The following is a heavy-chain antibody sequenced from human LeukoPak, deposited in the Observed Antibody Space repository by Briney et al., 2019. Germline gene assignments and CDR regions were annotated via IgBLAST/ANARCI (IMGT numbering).Heavy chain of an antibody. J-gene: IGHJ4*02. CDR1: GYTFTGYY. CDR3: ARRKYYYADRSGYYHGPFDY. V-gene: IGHV1-2*02. CDR2: INPNSGGT. D-gene: IGHD3-22*01. Sequence: GASVKVSCKASGYTFTGYYMHWVRQAPGQGLEWMGWINPNSGGTSYAQKFQGRVTMTRDTSISTAYMELSRLRSDDTAVYYCARRKYYYADRSGYYHGPFDYWGQGTLVTVSS.